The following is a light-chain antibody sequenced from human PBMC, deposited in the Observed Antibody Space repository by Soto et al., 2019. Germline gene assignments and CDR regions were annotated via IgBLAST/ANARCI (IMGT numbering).Light chain of an antibody. J-gene: IGKJ1*01. CDR2: GAS. V-gene: IGKV3-15*01. CDR3: QHYNNWPPWT. CDR1: QSVSSN. Sequence: EIVMTQSPCTLSVSPGERATLSCRASQSVSSNLAWYQQKPGQAPRLLIYGASTRATGIPARFSGSGSGTEFTLTISSLQSEDFAVYYCQHYNNWPPWTFGQGTKVDIK.